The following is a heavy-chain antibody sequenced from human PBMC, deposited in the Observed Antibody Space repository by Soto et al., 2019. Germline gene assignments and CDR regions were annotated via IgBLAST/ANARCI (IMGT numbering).Heavy chain of an antibody. J-gene: IGHJ4*02. V-gene: IGHV3-7*01. Sequence: EVQLVESGGGLVQPGGSLRLSCAASGFTFSSYWMSWVRQAPGKGLEWVANIKQDGSEKYYVDSVKGRFTISRDNAKNSLYLQMNSLRAVDTAVYYCATGQRYYYDSSGYSYWGQGTLVTVSS. CDR3: ATGQRYYYDSSGYSY. D-gene: IGHD3-22*01. CDR2: IKQDGSEK. CDR1: GFTFSSYW.